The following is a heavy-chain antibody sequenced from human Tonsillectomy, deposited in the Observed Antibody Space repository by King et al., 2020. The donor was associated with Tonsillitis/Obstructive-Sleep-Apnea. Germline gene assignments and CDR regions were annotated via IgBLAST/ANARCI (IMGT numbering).Heavy chain of an antibody. D-gene: IGHD6-19*01. V-gene: IGHV4-59*08. Sequence: VQLQESGPGLVKPSETLSLTCTVSGGSISSYYWSWIRQPPGKGLEWIGYIYYSGSTNYNHSLKSRVTISVDTSKNQFSLKLSSVTDADTAVFYCARLGGLCGWYVYWGQGTLVSVSS. CDR2: IYYSGST. CDR1: GGSISSYY. CDR3: ARLGGLCGWYVY. J-gene: IGHJ4*02.